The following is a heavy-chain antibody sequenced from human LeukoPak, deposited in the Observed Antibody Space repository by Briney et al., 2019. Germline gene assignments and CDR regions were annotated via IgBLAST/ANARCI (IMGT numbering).Heavy chain of an antibody. CDR1: GFTVSSNY. Sequence: GGSLRLSCAASGFTVSSNYMSWVRQAPGKGLEWVSVIYSGGSTYYADSVKSRFTISRDNSKNTLYLQMNSLRAEDTAVYYCAGRSSEYYYYYYMDVWGKGTTVTVSS. CDR2: IYSGGST. D-gene: IGHD2-15*01. V-gene: IGHV3-53*01. CDR3: AGRSSEYYYYYYMDV. J-gene: IGHJ6*03.